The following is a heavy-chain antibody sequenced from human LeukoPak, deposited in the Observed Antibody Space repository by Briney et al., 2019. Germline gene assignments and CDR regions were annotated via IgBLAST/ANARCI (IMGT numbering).Heavy chain of an antibody. CDR2: MSSNGGTT. V-gene: IGHV3-64*01. CDR1: GFTFSSYA. CDR3: ARDGHDILTGSHSDYFDY. Sequence: PGGSLRLSCAASGFTFSSYAMHWVRQAPGKGLEYVSAMSSNGGTTDYANSVKGRFTISRDNSKNTLYLQMGSLRSEDTAVYYCARDGHDILTGSHSDYFDYWGQGTLVTVSS. D-gene: IGHD3-9*01. J-gene: IGHJ4*02.